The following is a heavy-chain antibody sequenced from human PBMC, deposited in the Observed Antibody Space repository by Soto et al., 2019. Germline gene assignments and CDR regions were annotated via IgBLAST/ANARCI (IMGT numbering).Heavy chain of an antibody. CDR2: ISYDGSNK. CDR3: AREASRIAAAGTGAFDI. CDR1: GFTFSSYA. Sequence: QVQLVESGGGVVQPGRSLRLSCAASGFTFSSYAMHWVRQAPGKGLEWVAVISYDGSNKYYADSVKGRFTISRDNFKNTLYLQMNSLRAEDTAVYYCAREASRIAAAGTGAFDIWGQGTMVTVSS. J-gene: IGHJ3*02. V-gene: IGHV3-30-3*01. D-gene: IGHD6-13*01.